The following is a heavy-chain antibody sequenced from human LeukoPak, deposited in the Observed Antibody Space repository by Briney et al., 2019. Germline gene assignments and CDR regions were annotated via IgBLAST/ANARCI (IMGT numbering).Heavy chain of an antibody. CDR2: ISFDGNNK. J-gene: IGHJ5*02. Sequence: GRSLRLSCAASGFTFSSYGMHWVRQAPGKGLEWVAVISFDGNNKYYADSVKGRFTISRDNSKNRLYLQMNSLRAEDTAVYYCAKDHYDTGGTYSFDPWGQGTLVTVFS. D-gene: IGHD2-8*02. CDR3: AKDHYDTGGTYSFDP. V-gene: IGHV3-30*18. CDR1: GFTFSSYG.